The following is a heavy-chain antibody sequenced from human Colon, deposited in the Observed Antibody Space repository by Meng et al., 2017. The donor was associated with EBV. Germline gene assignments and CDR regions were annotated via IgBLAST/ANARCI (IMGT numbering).Heavy chain of an antibody. V-gene: IGHV4-4*02. Sequence: VKLQGSGAGLVEPSGTLSLTCAVSGGSISTSDWWSWVRQAPGKGLEWIGEIYRGGGTNYNPSFKSRVTISVDTSNNHFSLKLSHVTAADTAVYYCARVRVIPAAVGFDYWGQGTLVTVSS. CDR2: IYRGGGT. J-gene: IGHJ4*02. CDR3: ARVRVIPAAVGFDY. D-gene: IGHD2-2*01. CDR1: GGSISTSDW.